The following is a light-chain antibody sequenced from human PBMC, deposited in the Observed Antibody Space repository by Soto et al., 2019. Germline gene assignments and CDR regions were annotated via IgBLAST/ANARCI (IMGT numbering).Light chain of an antibody. CDR3: QHYGTSAL. J-gene: IGKJ3*01. CDR1: QSVSSSY. CDR2: DAS. Sequence: EIVLTQSPGTLSLSPGERATLSCRASQSVSSSYLAWYQQKPGQAPRLLIYDASRATGIPDRFSGSGSGTDFTITITILEPEDFAVYYCQHYGTSALFGPGTKVDI. V-gene: IGKV3-20*01.